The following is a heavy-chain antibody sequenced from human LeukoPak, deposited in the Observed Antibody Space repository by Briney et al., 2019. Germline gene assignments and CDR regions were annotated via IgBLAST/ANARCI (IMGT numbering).Heavy chain of an antibody. CDR3: ARLYGSGSSLYFDY. CDR2: IYTNGST. V-gene: IGHV4-61*02. D-gene: IGHD3-10*01. J-gene: IGHJ4*02. CDR1: GGSISSGSYY. Sequence: PSQTLSLTCTVSGGSISSGSYYWSWIRQPAGKGLEWIGRIYTNGSTNYNPSLKSRVTTSVDKSKNQFSLKLSSVTAADTAVYYCARLYGSGSSLYFDYWGQGTLVTVSS.